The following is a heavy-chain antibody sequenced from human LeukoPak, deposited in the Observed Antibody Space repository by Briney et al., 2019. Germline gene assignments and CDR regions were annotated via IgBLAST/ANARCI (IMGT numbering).Heavy chain of an antibody. V-gene: IGHV3-30-3*01. D-gene: IGHD6-6*01. CDR2: ISYDGSNK. J-gene: IGHJ6*02. CDR3: AREDSSSSGYYYGMDV. CDR1: GFTFSSYA. Sequence: GRCLRLSCAASGFTFSSYAMHWVRQAPGKGLEWVAVISYDGSNKYYADSVKGRFTISRDNSENTLYLQMNSLRAEDTAVYYCAREDSSSSGYYYGMDVWGQGTTVTVSS.